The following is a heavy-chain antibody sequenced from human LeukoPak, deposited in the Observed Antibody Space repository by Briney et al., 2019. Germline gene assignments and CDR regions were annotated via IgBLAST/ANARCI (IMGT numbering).Heavy chain of an antibody. CDR2: ISSSSSYI. D-gene: IGHD5-24*01. V-gene: IGHV3-21*01. J-gene: IGHJ4*02. CDR1: GFTFSSYS. Sequence: GGSLRLSCAASGFTFSSYSMNWVRQAPGKGLEWVSSISSSSSYIYYADSVKGRFTISRDNAKNSLYLQMNSLRAEDTAVYYCARGDRWLQEAFDYWGQGTLVTVSS. CDR3: ARGDRWLQEAFDY.